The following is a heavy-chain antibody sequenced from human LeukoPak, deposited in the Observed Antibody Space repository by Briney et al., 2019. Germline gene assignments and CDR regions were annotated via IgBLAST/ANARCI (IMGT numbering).Heavy chain of an antibody. CDR2: IYYRGST. J-gene: IGHJ6*03. Sequence: SETLSLTCTVSGGSISSGGYYWSWIRQPPGKGLEWIGSIYYRGSTYYNPSLKSRVTISVDTSKNQFSLKLSSVTAADTAVFYCARLSFLEWNNYYYMDVWGKGTTVTVSS. CDR1: GGSISSGGYY. CDR3: ARLSFLEWNNYYYMDV. D-gene: IGHD3-3*01. V-gene: IGHV4-30-2*03.